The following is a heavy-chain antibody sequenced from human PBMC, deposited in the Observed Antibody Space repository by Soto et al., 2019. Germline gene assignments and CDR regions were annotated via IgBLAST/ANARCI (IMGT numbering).Heavy chain of an antibody. CDR3: ARTHYGDPNPFYFDY. CDR2: IDWDDDK. D-gene: IGHD4-17*01. J-gene: IGHJ4*02. CDR1: GFSLSTSGMC. V-gene: IGHV2-70*01. Sequence: FGPTMVNPTQTPTLTCTFSGFSLSTSGMCVSWIRQPPGKALEWLALIDWDDDKYYSTSLKTRLTISKDTSKNQVVLTMTNMDPVDTATYYCARTHYGDPNPFYFDYWGQGTLVTVSS.